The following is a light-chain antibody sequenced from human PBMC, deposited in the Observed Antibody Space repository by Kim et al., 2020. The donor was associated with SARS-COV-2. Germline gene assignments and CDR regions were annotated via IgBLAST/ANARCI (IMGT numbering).Light chain of an antibody. CDR3: LLSYSGARGV. Sequence: TVPLTLGSSTCAVPSGPYPYWFQQKPGQAPRTLICDTSNKHSWTPARFSGSLLGGKAALTLSGAQPEDEAEYYCLLSYSGARGVFGGGTQLTVL. V-gene: IGLV7-46*01. J-gene: IGLJ3*02. CDR1: TCAVPSGPY. CDR2: DTS.